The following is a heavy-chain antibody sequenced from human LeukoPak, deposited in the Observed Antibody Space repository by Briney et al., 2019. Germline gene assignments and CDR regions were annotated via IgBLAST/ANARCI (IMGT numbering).Heavy chain of an antibody. CDR2: INYRGST. D-gene: IGHD1-26*01. CDR3: ARHFIVGPIMGLDY. CDR1: GDSISSYH. J-gene: IGHJ4*02. V-gene: IGHV4-59*08. Sequence: SETLSLTCTVSGDSISSYHWSWVRLPPGKGLEWIGYINYRGSTNFNPSLKSRVTMSLDTSKNQFSLKVNSVTAADTAVYYCARHFIVGPIMGLDYWGQGTLVTVSS.